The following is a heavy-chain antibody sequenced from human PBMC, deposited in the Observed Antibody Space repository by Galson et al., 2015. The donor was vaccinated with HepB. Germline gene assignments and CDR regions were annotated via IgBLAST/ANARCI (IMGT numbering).Heavy chain of an antibody. D-gene: IGHD1-26*01. CDR1: GFTFSSYA. V-gene: IGHV3-23*01. J-gene: IGHJ4*02. Sequence: SLRLSCAASGFTFSSYAMSWVRQAPGKGLEWVSAISGSGGSTYYADSVKGRFTISRDNAKNTLYLQMNSLRAEDTAVYYCAKDRLIVGATYFDYWGQGTLVTVSS. CDR3: AKDRLIVGATYFDY. CDR2: ISGSGGST.